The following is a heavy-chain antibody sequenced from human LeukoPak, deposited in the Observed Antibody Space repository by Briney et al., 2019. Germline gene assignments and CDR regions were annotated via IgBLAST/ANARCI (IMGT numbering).Heavy chain of an antibody. Sequence: PGGSLRLSCAASGFAFSRYWMHWVCQAPGKGLGWVSRINSDGSSTTYADFVKGRLTISRDNANNAVYLQMNSLRAEDTAVYYCAREASPGRWLHKFRTAYFDYWGQGILVTVSS. V-gene: IGHV3-74*01. CDR1: GFAFSRYW. J-gene: IGHJ4*02. CDR3: AREASPGRWLHKFRTAYFDY. D-gene: IGHD5-24*01. CDR2: INSDGSST.